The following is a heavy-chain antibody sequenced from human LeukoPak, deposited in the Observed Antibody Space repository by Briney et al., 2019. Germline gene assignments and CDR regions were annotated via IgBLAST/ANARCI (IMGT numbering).Heavy chain of an antibody. V-gene: IGHV1-2*02. CDR2: INPNSGGT. CDR1: GYTFTGYG. Sequence: ASVKVSCKASGYTFTGYGISWVRQAPGQGLEWMGWINPNSGGTNYAQKFQGRVTMTRDTSISTAYMELSRLRSDDTAVYYCARDNWDGYNRIYWGQGTLVTVSS. D-gene: IGHD5-24*01. J-gene: IGHJ4*02. CDR3: ARDNWDGYNRIY.